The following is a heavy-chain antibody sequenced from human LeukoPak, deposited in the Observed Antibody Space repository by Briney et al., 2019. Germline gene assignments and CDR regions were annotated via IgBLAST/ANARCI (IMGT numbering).Heavy chain of an antibody. CDR1: GFTFSSYA. Sequence: PGGSLRLSCAASGFTFSSYAMSWVRQAPGKGLEWVSSISGSGDNTYYLDSVMGRFTISRDNSKNTLYLHMNSLRAEDTAVYYCAKCCMVRGVFTEYYFDYWGQGTLVTVSS. D-gene: IGHD3-10*01. J-gene: IGHJ4*02. V-gene: IGHV3-23*01. CDR3: AKCCMVRGVFTEYYFDY. CDR2: ISGSGDNT.